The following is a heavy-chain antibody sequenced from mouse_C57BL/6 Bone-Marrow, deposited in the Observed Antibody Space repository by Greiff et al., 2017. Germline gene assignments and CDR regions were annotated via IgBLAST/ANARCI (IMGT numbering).Heavy chain of an antibody. D-gene: IGHD4-1*01. J-gene: IGHJ2*01. V-gene: IGHV1-19*01. CDR2: INPYNGGT. CDR3: AGANGDPYYFDY. CDR1: GYTFTDYY. Sequence: EVQLQQSGPVLVKPGASVKMSCKASGYTFTDYYMNWVKQSHGKSLEWIGVINPYNGGTSYNQNFKGKATFTVDKSSSTAYMELNILTSEDSAVYYCAGANGDPYYFDYWGQGTTLTVSS.